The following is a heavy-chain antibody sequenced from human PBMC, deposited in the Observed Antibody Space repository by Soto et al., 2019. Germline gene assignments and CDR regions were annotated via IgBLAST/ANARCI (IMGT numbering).Heavy chain of an antibody. CDR2: XXXXXXXX. CDR3: XXKKD. Sequence: EVQLVESGGALVQPGGSLRVSCAASGFTFSSSWMHWVRQAPGKGLEWVGXXXXXXXXXXXXXSVKGRFTISRDNARXXXXXXXXXXXXXXXXXXXXXXKKDWGQGTLVTVSS. V-gene: IGHV3-7*02. J-gene: IGHJ4*02. CDR1: GFTFSSSW.